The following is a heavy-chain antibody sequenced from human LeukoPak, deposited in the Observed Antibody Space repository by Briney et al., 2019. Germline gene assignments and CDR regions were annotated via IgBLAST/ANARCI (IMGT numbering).Heavy chain of an antibody. J-gene: IGHJ4*02. V-gene: IGHV3-30*02. D-gene: IGHD5-24*01. CDR3: ARGLEMATRSPFDY. CDR1: GLTFRSYG. Sequence: GGSLRLSCAASGLTFRSYGMHWVRQAPGKGLEWVAFTRYDGNNKYYADSVKGRFTISRDNSKNTVYLQMNSLRAEDTAVYYCARGLEMATRSPFDYWGQGTLVTVSS. CDR2: TRYDGNNK.